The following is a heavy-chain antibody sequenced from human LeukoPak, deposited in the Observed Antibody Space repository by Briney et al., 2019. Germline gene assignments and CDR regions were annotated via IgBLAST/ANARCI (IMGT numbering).Heavy chain of an antibody. CDR1: GGTFTSYA. CDR3: ARAADYYDSSGYYY. CDR2: IIPIFGTA. D-gene: IGHD3-22*01. J-gene: IGHJ4*02. Sequence: SVKVSCKASGGTFTSYAISWVRQAPGQGLEWMGGIIPIFGTANYAQKFQGRVTITADESTSTAYMELSSLRSEDTAVYYCARAADYYDSSGYYYWGQGTLVTVSS. V-gene: IGHV1-69*13.